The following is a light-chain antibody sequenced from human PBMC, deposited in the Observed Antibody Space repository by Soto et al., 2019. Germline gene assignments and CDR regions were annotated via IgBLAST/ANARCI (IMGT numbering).Light chain of an antibody. CDR2: DAS. V-gene: IGKV3-15*01. J-gene: IGKJ1*01. Sequence: ESVLAQSPGTLSLSPGERATLSCRASQSVSSSSLAWYQQKPGQAPRLLIYDASSRATGIPARFSGSGSGTEFTLSISSLQAEDFAVYYCQQYYNWPQTFGQGTKVDIK. CDR3: QQYYNWPQT. CDR1: QSVSSS.